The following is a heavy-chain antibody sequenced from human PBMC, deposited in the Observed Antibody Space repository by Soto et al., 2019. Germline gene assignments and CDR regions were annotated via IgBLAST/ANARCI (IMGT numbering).Heavy chain of an antibody. CDR1: GFTFSSYG. CDR3: ARDVTIFGVPTYFDY. Sequence: QVQLVESGGGVVQPGSSLRLSCAASGFTFSSYGMHWVRRAPGKGLEWVAVIWYDGSNKYYADSVKGRFTISRDNSKNTLYLQMNSLRAEDTAVYYCARDVTIFGVPTYFDYWGQGTLVTVSS. J-gene: IGHJ4*02. V-gene: IGHV3-33*01. D-gene: IGHD3-3*01. CDR2: IWYDGSNK.